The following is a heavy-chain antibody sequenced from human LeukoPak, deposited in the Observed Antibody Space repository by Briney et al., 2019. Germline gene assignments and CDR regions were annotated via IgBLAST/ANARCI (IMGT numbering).Heavy chain of an antibody. CDR1: GFTVSGNY. V-gene: IGHV3-66*02. D-gene: IGHD2-2*01. CDR2: INSGGST. Sequence: GGSLRLACAASGFTVSGNYMSWVRQAPGKGLEWVSAINSGGSTYYADSVKGRFTISRDNSKNTLYLQMNSLRAEDTALYYCAREEGYCSSTSCSYAFDIWGQGTMVTVSS. CDR3: AREEGYCSSTSCSYAFDI. J-gene: IGHJ3*02.